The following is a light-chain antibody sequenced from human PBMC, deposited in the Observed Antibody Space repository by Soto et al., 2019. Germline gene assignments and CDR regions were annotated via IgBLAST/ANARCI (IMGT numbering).Light chain of an antibody. CDR3: QQYNDWPPLT. CDR2: GAS. V-gene: IGKV3-15*01. J-gene: IGKJ4*01. CDR1: QSVSSN. Sequence: EIVMTQSPATLSVSPGERATLSCRASQSVSSNLAWYQQKPGQAPRLLIYGASARATGIPARFSGVGSGTEFTLTISSLQSEDFAVYYCQQYNDWPPLTFGGGTKVEI.